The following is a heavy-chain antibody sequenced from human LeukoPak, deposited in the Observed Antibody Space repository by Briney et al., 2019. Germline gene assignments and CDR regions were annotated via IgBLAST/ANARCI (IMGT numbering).Heavy chain of an antibody. CDR2: IYYSGST. Sequence: SETLSLTCTVSGGSISSGDYYWSWIRQPPGKGLEWIGYIYYSGSTYYNPSLKSRVTISVDTSKNQFSLKLSSVTAADTAVYYCARVQATTSVYAFDIWGQGTMVTVSS. CDR1: GGSISSGDYY. D-gene: IGHD1-26*01. J-gene: IGHJ3*02. V-gene: IGHV4-30-4*02. CDR3: ARVQATTSVYAFDI.